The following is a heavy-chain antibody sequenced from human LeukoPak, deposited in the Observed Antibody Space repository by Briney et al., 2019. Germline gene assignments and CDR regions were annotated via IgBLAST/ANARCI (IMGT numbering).Heavy chain of an antibody. J-gene: IGHJ5*02. D-gene: IGHD3-22*01. V-gene: IGHV1-46*01. CDR3: ARGPPGRVYDTSKRALFDP. Sequence: GASVKVSCKASGYTFSSYYMHWVRQAPGQGLEWMRIVNPSGGGTSYAQKFQGRVTMTSDTSTSTVFMQLSSLRSEDTAVYYCARGPPGRVYDTSKRALFDPWGQGTLVTVSS. CDR1: GYTFSSYY. CDR2: VNPSGGGT.